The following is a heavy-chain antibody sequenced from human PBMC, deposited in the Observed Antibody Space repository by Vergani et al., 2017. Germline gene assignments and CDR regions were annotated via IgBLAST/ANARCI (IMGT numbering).Heavy chain of an antibody. CDR3: ARDMAQQQLELAYYGMDV. CDR2: INPSGGSI. V-gene: IGHV1-46*04. CDR1: GYTFTSYY. J-gene: IGHJ6*02. D-gene: IGHD6-13*01. Sequence: QVQLVQSGAEVKKPGASVKVSCKASGYTFTSYYMHWVRQAPGQGLEWMGIINPSGGSIYYADSVKGRFTISRDNAKNSLYLQMNSLRAEDTAVYYCARDMAQQQLELAYYGMDVWGQGTTVTVSS.